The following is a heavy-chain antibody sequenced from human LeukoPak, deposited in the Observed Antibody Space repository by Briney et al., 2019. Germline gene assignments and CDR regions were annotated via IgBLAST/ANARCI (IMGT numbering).Heavy chain of an antibody. CDR1: GYTFTSYG. Sequence: ASVKVSCKASGYTFTSYGISWVRQAPGQGLEWMGWISAYNGNTNYAQKLQGRVTMTTDTSTSTAYMELRSLRSDDTAVYYCARDRGSRYYDSSGLVDYWGQGTLVTVSS. J-gene: IGHJ4*02. CDR2: ISAYNGNT. D-gene: IGHD3-22*01. V-gene: IGHV1-18*01. CDR3: ARDRGSRYYDSSGLVDY.